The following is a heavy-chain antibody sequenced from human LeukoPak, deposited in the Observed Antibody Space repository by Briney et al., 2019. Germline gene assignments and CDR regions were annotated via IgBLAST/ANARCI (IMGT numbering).Heavy chain of an antibody. D-gene: IGHD4-17*01. J-gene: IGHJ5*02. CDR2: IYYSGST. CDR1: GGSIRNYY. CDR3: ALGDGDYHWFDP. Sequence: SGTLSLTCTVSGGSIRNYYCSWIRQPPSKELEWVGYIYYSGSTNYNPSLKGQVHLSVEPSKNQVSLKLKPVTAGDTAVYYCALGDGDYHWFDPWGPGTLVTVSS. V-gene: IGHV4-59*01.